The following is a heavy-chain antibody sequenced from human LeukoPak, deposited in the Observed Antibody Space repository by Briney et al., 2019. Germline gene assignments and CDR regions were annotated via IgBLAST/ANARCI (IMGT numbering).Heavy chain of an antibody. CDR2: IWYDGSNK. CDR1: GFTFSSYG. D-gene: IGHD6-13*01. V-gene: IGHV3-33*01. J-gene: IGHJ4*02. CDR3: AREGIAAESAFDY. Sequence: GGSLRPSCAASGFTFSSYGMHWVRQAPGKGLEWVAVIWYDGSNKYYADSVKGRFTISRDNSKDTLYLQMNSLRAEDTAVYYCAREGIAAESAFDYWGQGTLVTVSS.